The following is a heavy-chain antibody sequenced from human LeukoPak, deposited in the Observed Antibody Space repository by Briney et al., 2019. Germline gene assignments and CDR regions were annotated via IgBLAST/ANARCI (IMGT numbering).Heavy chain of an antibody. CDR1: GFTFTSYS. J-gene: IGHJ4*02. Sequence: PGGSLRLSCAASGFTFTSYSMNWVRQAPGKGLEWVSTISGGGGSTYYADSVKGRFTISRDNSKNTLYLQMNSLRAEDTAVYYCVYDSSGYYYLDYWGQGTLVTVSS. CDR3: VYDSSGYYYLDY. CDR2: ISGGGGST. D-gene: IGHD3-22*01. V-gene: IGHV3-23*01.